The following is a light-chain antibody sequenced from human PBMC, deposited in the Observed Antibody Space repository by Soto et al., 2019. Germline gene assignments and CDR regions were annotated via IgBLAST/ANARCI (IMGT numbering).Light chain of an antibody. Sequence: DIVLTQSPGTLSLSPGERATLSCRASQSVSSNYLAWYQQKPGQAPRLLIYGASSGVTGIPDRFSGSGSGTDFTLTISRQEPEDFAVYYCQQYVTSPWTFGQGTKVEIK. CDR2: GAS. V-gene: IGKV3-20*01. CDR1: QSVSSNY. J-gene: IGKJ1*01. CDR3: QQYVTSPWT.